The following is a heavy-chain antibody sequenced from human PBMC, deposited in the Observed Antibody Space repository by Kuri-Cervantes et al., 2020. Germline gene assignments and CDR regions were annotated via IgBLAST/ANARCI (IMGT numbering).Heavy chain of an antibody. Sequence: GESLKISCAASGFTFSSYWMSWVRQAPGKGLEWVANIKQDGSEKYYVDSVKGRFTISRDNAKNSLYLQMNSLRAGDTAVYYCARVRRGRDGYNYPDYWGQGTLVPSPQ. CDR2: IKQDGSEK. CDR1: GFTFSSYW. D-gene: IGHD5-24*01. V-gene: IGHV3-7*01. CDR3: ARVRRGRDGYNYPDY. J-gene: IGHJ4*02.